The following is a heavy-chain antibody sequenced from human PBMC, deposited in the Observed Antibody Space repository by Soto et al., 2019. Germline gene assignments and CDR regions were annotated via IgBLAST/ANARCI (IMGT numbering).Heavy chain of an antibody. V-gene: IGHV4-59*13. CDR2: TYYTGST. D-gene: IGHD3-10*01. CDR3: ATDSAGRGPFDP. Sequence: QVQLQESGPRLVRPSGTLSLTCTISGGSFGTNYWSWIRQAPGKGLEWIGYTYYTGSTKYNPSLTSRATISVDTSKNQFSLTLNSAAAADTAVYYCATDSAGRGPFDPWGQGILVTVSS. CDR1: GGSFGTNY. J-gene: IGHJ5*02.